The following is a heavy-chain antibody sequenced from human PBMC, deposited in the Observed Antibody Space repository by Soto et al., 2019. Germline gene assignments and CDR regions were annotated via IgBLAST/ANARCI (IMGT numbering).Heavy chain of an antibody. Sequence: PSETLSLTCAVSGYSISSSNWWGWIRQPPGKGLEWIGNIYYSGSAYYNPSLKSRATMSVDTSKNQFSLKLTSVTAVDTAVYYCARGDYAKAFDIWGQGTTVTVSS. CDR1: GYSISSSNW. CDR2: IYYSGSA. V-gene: IGHV4-28*03. J-gene: IGHJ3*02. CDR3: ARGDYAKAFDI. D-gene: IGHD2-2*01.